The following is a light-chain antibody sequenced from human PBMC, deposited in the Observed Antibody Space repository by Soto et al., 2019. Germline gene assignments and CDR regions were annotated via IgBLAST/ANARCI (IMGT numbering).Light chain of an antibody. CDR3: QQRNFWPFT. Sequence: EDVLTQSPAILSLSPGERATLSCRASQGIGNYLAWYQQKPGQAPRLLIYDASNRATGIPARFSGSGSDTDFTLTIDSLEPEDSAVYDCQQRNFWPFTFGPGTRVEIK. CDR1: QGIGNY. CDR2: DAS. V-gene: IGKV3D-11*01. J-gene: IGKJ3*01.